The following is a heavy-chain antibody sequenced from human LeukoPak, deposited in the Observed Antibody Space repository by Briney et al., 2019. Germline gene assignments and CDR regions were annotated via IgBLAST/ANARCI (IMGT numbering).Heavy chain of an antibody. CDR2: IIPIFGTA. V-gene: IGHV1-69*05. CDR3: PRGIPNRTGGLDY. CDR1: GGTFSSYA. J-gene: IGHJ4*02. D-gene: IGHD1-14*01. Sequence: ASVKVSCKASGGTFSSYAISWVRQAPGQGLEWMGGIIPIFGTANYAQKFQGRVTITTDESTSTAYMELSSLSSEDTAVYYCPRGIPNRTGGLDYWGQGTLVTLSS.